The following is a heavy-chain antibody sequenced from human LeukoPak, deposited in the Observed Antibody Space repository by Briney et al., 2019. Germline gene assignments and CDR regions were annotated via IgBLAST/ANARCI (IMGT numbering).Heavy chain of an antibody. CDR1: GGSISSYY. CDR3: ARFRYSSSFIDY. J-gene: IGHJ4*02. Sequence: SETLSLTCTVSGGSISSYYWSWIRQPPGKGLEWIGYIYYSGSTNYNPSLKSRVTISVDTSKNQFSLKLSSVTAADTAMYYCARFRYSSSFIDYWGQGTLVTVSS. CDR2: IYYSGST. V-gene: IGHV4-59*01. D-gene: IGHD6-13*01.